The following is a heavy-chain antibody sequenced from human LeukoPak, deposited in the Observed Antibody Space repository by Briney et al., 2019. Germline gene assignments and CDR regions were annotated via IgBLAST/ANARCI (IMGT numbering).Heavy chain of an antibody. CDR3: AREFTMVRGVIPLYYYYGMDV. CDR2: IGTAGDT. CDR1: GFTFSSYD. D-gene: IGHD3-10*01. V-gene: IGHV3-13*01. Sequence: SGGSLRLSCAASGFTFSSYDMHWVRHATGKGLEWVSAIGTAGDTYYPGSVKGRFTISRENAKNSLYLQMNSLRAEDTAVYYCAREFTMVRGVIPLYYYYGMDVWGQGTTVTVSS. J-gene: IGHJ6*02.